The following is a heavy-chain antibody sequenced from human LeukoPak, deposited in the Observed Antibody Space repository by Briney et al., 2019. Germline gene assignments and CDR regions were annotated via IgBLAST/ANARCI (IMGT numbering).Heavy chain of an antibody. J-gene: IGHJ3*02. V-gene: IGHV1-24*01. Sequence: ASVKVSCKVSGYTLTELSMHWVRQAPGKGLEWMGGFDPEDGETIYAQKFQGRVTMTRDMSTSTVYMELSSLRSEDAAVYYCARGGYGDYIDAFDIWGQGTMVTVSS. D-gene: IGHD4-17*01. CDR1: GYTLTELS. CDR3: ARGGYGDYIDAFDI. CDR2: FDPEDGET.